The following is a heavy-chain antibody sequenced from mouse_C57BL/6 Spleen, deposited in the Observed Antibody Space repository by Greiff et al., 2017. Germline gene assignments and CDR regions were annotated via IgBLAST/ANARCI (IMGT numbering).Heavy chain of an antibody. D-gene: IGHD1-1*01. CDR3: ARNLITTVVAEAMDY. Sequence: VKLVESGPGLVAPSQSLSITCTVSGFSLTSYAISWVRQPPGKGLEWLGVIWTGGGTKYNSALKSRLSISKDNSKSQVFLKMNSLQTDDTARYYCARNLITTVVAEAMDYWGQGTSVTVSS. CDR2: IWTGGGT. J-gene: IGHJ4*01. V-gene: IGHV2-9-1*01. CDR1: GFSLTSYA.